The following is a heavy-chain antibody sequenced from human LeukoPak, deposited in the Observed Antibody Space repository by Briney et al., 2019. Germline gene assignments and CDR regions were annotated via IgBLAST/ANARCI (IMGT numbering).Heavy chain of an antibody. CDR2: VYTSGST. CDR3: ARGVYYGMGSYYTYYFDY. D-gene: IGHD3-10*01. CDR1: GGSISSYY. Sequence: SETLSLTCTVSGGSISSYYWSWIRQPAGKALEWVGRVYTSGSTDYNPSLKSRVTMSVDTSKNQFSLKLSSVTAADTAVYYCARGVYYGMGSYYTYYFDYWGQGTLVTVSS. V-gene: IGHV4-4*07. J-gene: IGHJ4*02.